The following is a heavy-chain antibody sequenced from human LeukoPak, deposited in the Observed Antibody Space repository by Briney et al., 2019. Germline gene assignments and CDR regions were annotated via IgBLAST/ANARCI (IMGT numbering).Heavy chain of an antibody. Sequence: SETLSLTCAVSGYSISSGYYWGWIRPPPGKGLEWIGSIYHSGSTYYNPSLTSRVTISVDTSKNQFSLKLSSVTAADTAVYYCARSSRPTRYYYMDVWGKGTTVTVSS. CDR2: IYHSGST. J-gene: IGHJ6*03. V-gene: IGHV4-38-2*01. CDR1: GYSISSGYY. CDR3: ARSSRPTRYYYMDV.